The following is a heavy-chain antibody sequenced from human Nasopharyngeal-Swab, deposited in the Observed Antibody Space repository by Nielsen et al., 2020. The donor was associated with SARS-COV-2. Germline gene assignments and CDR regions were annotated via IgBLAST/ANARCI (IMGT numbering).Heavy chain of an antibody. CDR2: ISYDGSNE. Sequence: GESLKISCAASGFTFSNSGMDWVRQAPGKGLEWVAVISYDGSNEYYADSVKGRFTISRDNSKNTLYLQMNSLRAEDTAVYYCASQAGYSSGWPYYFDYWGQGTLVTVSS. CDR3: ASQAGYSSGWPYYFDY. D-gene: IGHD6-19*01. J-gene: IGHJ4*02. CDR1: GFTFSNSG. V-gene: IGHV3-30*03.